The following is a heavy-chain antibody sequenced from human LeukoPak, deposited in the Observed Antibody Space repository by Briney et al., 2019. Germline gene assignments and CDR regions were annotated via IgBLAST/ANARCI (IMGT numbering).Heavy chain of an antibody. Sequence: GRSLRLSCAASGFTFSSYAMHWVRQAPGKGLEWVAVISYDGSNKYYADSVKGRFTISRDNSKNTLYLQMNSLRAEDTAVYYCARVGGNYVFDYWGQGTLVTVSS. CDR2: ISYDGSNK. J-gene: IGHJ4*02. CDR3: ARVGGNYVFDY. V-gene: IGHV3-30*01. CDR1: GFTFSSYA. D-gene: IGHD4-11*01.